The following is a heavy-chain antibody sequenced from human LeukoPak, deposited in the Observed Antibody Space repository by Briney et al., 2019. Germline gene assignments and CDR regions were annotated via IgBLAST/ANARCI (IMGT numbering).Heavy chain of an antibody. Sequence: SETLSLNYTVSGGCISGIGYYWRWTRQPPGKGLEWIGSIYYSGCTYYNPSLKTRITISLATSTNHFPLSLSSVAPAVSSGVYCARVDVGYGDYVYYYYMDVWGKGTTVTVSS. V-gene: IGHV4-39*02. CDR3: ARVDVGYGDYVYYYYMDV. J-gene: IGHJ6*03. D-gene: IGHD4-17*01. CDR2: IYYSGCT. CDR1: GGCISGIGYY.